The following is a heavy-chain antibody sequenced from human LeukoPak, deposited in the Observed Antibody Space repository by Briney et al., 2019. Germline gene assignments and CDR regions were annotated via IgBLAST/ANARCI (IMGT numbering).Heavy chain of an antibody. J-gene: IGHJ4*02. V-gene: IGHV3-30*03. CDR2: ISYDGSNK. CDR1: GFTFSSYG. CDR3: ATTHYHDSSGYTFDY. Sequence: GGSLRLSCAASGFTFSSYGMHWVRQAPGKGLEWVAVISYDGSNKYYADSVKGRFTISRDNSKNTLYLQMNSLRSEDTAVYYCATTHYHDSSGYTFDYWGQGTLVTVSS. D-gene: IGHD3-22*01.